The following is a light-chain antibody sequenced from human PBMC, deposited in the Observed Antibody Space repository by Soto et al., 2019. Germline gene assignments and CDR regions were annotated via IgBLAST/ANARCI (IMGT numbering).Light chain of an antibody. J-gene: IGKJ1*01. CDR1: QSFSSTF. V-gene: IGKV3-20*01. CDR3: QQYASSVT. Sequence: EILLTQSPDSLSLSPGDRATLSCRASQSFSSTFFAWYQQKPGQAPRLLIYGAFSRATGIPDRFSGSGSGTDFTLTISRLEPEDFAVYYCQQYASSVTFGQGTKVEIK. CDR2: GAF.